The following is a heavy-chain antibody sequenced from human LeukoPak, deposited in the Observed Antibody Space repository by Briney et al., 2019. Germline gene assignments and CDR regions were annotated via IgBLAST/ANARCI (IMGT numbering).Heavy chain of an antibody. Sequence: SSETLSLTCTVSGGSISSYYWSWIRQPPGKGLEWIGYIYYSGSTNYNPSLKSRVTISVDTSKNQFSLKLSSVTAADTAVYYCARDSGSYFDYWGQGTLVTVSS. D-gene: IGHD1-26*01. CDR1: GGSISSYY. CDR3: ARDSGSYFDY. J-gene: IGHJ4*02. V-gene: IGHV4-59*12. CDR2: IYYSGST.